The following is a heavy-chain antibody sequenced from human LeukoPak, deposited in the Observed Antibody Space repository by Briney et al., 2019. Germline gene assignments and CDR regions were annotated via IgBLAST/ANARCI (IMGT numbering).Heavy chain of an antibody. V-gene: IGHV3-11*04. Sequence: PGGSLRLSCAASGFTFSDYYMSWIRQAPGKGLDWVSYISSSGSTIYYADSVRGRFTISRDNAKNSLYLQMNSLRAEDTAVYYCAREQPYGDYIGYWGQGTLVTVSS. D-gene: IGHD4-17*01. CDR1: GFTFSDYY. CDR2: ISSSGSTI. J-gene: IGHJ4*02. CDR3: AREQPYGDYIGY.